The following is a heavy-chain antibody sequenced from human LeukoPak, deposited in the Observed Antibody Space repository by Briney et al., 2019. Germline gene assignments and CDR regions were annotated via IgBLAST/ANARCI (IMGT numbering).Heavy chain of an antibody. V-gene: IGHV3-23*01. CDR1: GFTFSSYS. J-gene: IGHJ4*02. Sequence: GGSLRLFCAASGFTFSSYSMNWVRQAPGKGLEWVSSISGSGESTYYADYVKGRFTVSRDNSKNTLNLQLNSLRAEDTAVYYCAKDAIGQYRPYYFDCWGQGTLVTVSS. CDR3: AKDAIGQYRPYYFDC. D-gene: IGHD3-16*02. CDR2: ISGSGEST.